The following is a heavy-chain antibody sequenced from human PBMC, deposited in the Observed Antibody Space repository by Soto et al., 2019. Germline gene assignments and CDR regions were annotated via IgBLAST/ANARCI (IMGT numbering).Heavy chain of an antibody. Sequence: PADSPSRSCTVSSESIMSTDFYWVWFRQPHGKGLEWIGSIFYLGSSYYNPSLKSRVTMSVDTSKNQFSLRLRSVTAPDTALYFCARHSLALRKNNWFDPWGQGIMVTVSS. CDR3: ARHSLALRKNNWFDP. D-gene: IGHD3-3*02. J-gene: IGHJ5*02. V-gene: IGHV4-39*01. CDR2: IFYLGSS. CDR1: SESIMSTDFY.